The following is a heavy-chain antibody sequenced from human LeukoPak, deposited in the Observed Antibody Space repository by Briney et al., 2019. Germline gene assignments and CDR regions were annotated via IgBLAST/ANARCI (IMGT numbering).Heavy chain of an antibody. CDR2: IYYSGST. D-gene: IGHD2-2*01. J-gene: IGHJ4*02. CDR3: ARAIPDIVVVPAAIRVGYYFDY. CDR1: GGSISSYY. Sequence: SETLSLTCTVSGGSISSYYWSWIRQPPGKGLEWIGYIYYSGSTNYNPSLKSRVTISVDTSKNQFSLKLSSVTAADTAVYYCARAIPDIVVVPAAIRVGYYFDYWGQGTLVTVSS. V-gene: IGHV4-59*01.